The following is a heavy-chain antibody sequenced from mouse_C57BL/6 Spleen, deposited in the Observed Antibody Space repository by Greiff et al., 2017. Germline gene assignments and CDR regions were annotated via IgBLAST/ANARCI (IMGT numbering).Heavy chain of an antibody. CDR1: GYTFTSYW. J-gene: IGHJ4*01. V-gene: IGHV1-5*01. Sequence: VQLQESGTVLARPGASVKMSCKTSGYTFTSYWMHWVKQRPGQGLEWIGDIYPGNSDTSYNQKFKSKAKLTAVTSASTAYMELSSLTNEDSAVYYCTTMDYWGQGTSVTVSS. CDR2: IYPGNSDT. CDR3: TTMDY.